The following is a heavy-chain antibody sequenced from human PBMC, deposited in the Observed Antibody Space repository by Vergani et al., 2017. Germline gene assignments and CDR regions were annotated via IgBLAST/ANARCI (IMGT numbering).Heavy chain of an antibody. CDR3: TKAVQYDSDNFHDS. D-gene: IGHD3-22*01. CDR2: IRYDGSKR. J-gene: IGHJ1*01. V-gene: IGHV3-30*02. CDR1: GFNFRIYG. Sequence: QVQLVESGGGVVQPGGSLRLSCIASGFNFRIYGMHWVRQAPGKGLEWVAFIRYDGSKRFYGDSVRGRFTISRDNSQTTVFLQMNSLRADDSAVYYCTKAVQYDSDNFHDSWGQGALVTVSS.